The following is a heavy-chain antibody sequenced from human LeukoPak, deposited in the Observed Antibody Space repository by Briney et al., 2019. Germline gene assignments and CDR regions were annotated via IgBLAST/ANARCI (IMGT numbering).Heavy chain of an antibody. J-gene: IGHJ4*02. CDR3: AKDPGSGIAAAGNDPFDY. Sequence: GASLRLSWAAPGFTFSSYAMSWVRQAPGKGLEWVSAISGSGGSTYYADSVKGRFTISRDNSKNTLYLQMNSLRAEDTAVYYCAKDPGSGIAAAGNDPFDYWGQGTLVTVSS. CDR1: GFTFSSYA. V-gene: IGHV3-23*01. D-gene: IGHD6-13*01. CDR2: ISGSGGST.